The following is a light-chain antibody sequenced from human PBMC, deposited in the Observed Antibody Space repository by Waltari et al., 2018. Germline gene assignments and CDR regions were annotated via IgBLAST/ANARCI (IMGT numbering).Light chain of an antibody. CDR3: QQSGT. Sequence: VTISCQASQDIRNYLNWYQHKPGKAPKLLIYDASNLKTGVPSRFTGRGSGTNFTFTINSLQPEDIATYYCQQSGTFGQGTRLEIK. V-gene: IGKV1-33*01. J-gene: IGKJ5*01. CDR1: QDIRNY. CDR2: DAS.